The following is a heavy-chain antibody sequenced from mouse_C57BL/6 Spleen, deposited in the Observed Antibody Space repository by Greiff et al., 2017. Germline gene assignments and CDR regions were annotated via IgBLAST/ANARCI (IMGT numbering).Heavy chain of an antibody. CDR1: GYAFSSSW. D-gene: IGHD1-1*01. V-gene: IGHV1-82*01. Sequence: QVQLQQSGPELVKPGASVKISCKASGYAFSSSWMNWVKQRPGKGLEWIGRIYPGDGDTNYNGKFKGKATLTADKSSSTAYMQLSSLTSEDSAVXFCARLYGSSYAMDYWGQGTSVTVSS. CDR3: ARLYGSSYAMDY. J-gene: IGHJ4*01. CDR2: IYPGDGDT.